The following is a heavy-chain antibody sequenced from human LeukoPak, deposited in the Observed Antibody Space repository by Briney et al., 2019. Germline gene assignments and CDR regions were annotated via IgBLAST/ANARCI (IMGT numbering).Heavy chain of an antibody. Sequence: GGSLRLSCAASGFTSSSYAMHWVRQAPAKGLEWVAVISYDGSNKYYADSVKGRFTISRDNSKNTLYLQMNSLRAEDTAVYYCARTGSYLGAFDIWGQGTMVTVSS. CDR2: ISYDGSNK. CDR1: GFTSSSYA. J-gene: IGHJ3*02. CDR3: ARTGSYLGAFDI. D-gene: IGHD3-10*01. V-gene: IGHV3-30*04.